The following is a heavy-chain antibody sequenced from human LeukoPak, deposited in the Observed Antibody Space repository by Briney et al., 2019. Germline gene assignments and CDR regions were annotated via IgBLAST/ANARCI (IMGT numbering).Heavy chain of an antibody. CDR3: ARLSGSYSGY. D-gene: IGHD3-10*01. J-gene: IGHJ4*02. CDR1: GCTFSSYS. Sequence: GGSLTLSCAASGCTFSSYSMNWVRQAPGKGLEWVSYISSSSSTIYYADSVKGRFTISRDNDKNSLYLQMNSLRDEDTAVYYCARLSGSYSGYWGQGTLVTVSS. V-gene: IGHV3-48*02. CDR2: ISSSSSTI.